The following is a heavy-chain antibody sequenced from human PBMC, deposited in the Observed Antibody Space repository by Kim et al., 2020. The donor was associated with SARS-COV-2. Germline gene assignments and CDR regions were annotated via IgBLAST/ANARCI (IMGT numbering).Heavy chain of an antibody. J-gene: IGHJ4*02. Sequence: GGSLRLSCKTSGFTFSDYAMHWVRQRPEKGLEWVSGISRDSGHIEYADYVGGRFSISRDNAKNALYLQMSSLRLEDTGLYCCSKDVGPGVGGIGYWGQGNLVTVSS. CDR3: SKDVGPGVGGIGY. V-gene: IGHV3-9*01. CDR1: GFTFSDYA. D-gene: IGHD1-26*01. CDR2: ISRDSGHI.